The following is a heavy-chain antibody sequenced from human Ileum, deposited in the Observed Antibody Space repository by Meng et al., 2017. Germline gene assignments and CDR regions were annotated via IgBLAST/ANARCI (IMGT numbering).Heavy chain of an antibody. CDR1: GGSIISTYW. V-gene: IGHV4-4*02. J-gene: IGHJ4*02. D-gene: IGHD4-23*01. CDR3: ARIDYGGNGIEKYYFDY. Sequence: QVQRQESGPGLVEPSGTLSLTCAVSGGSIISTYWWTWVRQSAGKGLEWIGEIHHSGCTNYNPSLKSRVTISVDKSKNQFSLNLRSVTAADTAVYYCARIDYGGNGIEKYYFDYWGQGTLVTVSS. CDR2: IHHSGCT.